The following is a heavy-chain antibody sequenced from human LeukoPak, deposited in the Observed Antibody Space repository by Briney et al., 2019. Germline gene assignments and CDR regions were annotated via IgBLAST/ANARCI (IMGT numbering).Heavy chain of an antibody. CDR2: INWNGGST. V-gene: IGHV3-20*04. D-gene: IGHD2-2*01. J-gene: IGHJ3*02. CDR1: GFTFDDYG. CDR3: ARERIVVVPAAGGAFDI. Sequence: GGSLRLSCAASGFTFDDYGMSWVRHAPGKGLEWVSGINWNGGSTGYADSVKGRFTISRDNAKNSLYLQMNSLRAEDTALYYCARERIVVVPAAGGAFDIWGQGTMVTVSS.